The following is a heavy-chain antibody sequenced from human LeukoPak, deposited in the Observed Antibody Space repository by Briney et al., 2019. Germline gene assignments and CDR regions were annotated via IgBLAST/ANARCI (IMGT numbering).Heavy chain of an antibody. J-gene: IGHJ3*02. CDR2: IYYSGST. V-gene: IGHV4-59*01. CDR1: GDSISNYY. CDR3: ARYRNEALFAFDI. D-gene: IGHD1-14*01. Sequence: SGTLSLTGTVSGDSISNYYWSWIRQPPGKGLEWIGYIYYSGSTNYNPSLKSRVTISVDTSKNQFSLKLSSVTAADTAVYYCARYRNEALFAFDIWGQGTMVTVSS.